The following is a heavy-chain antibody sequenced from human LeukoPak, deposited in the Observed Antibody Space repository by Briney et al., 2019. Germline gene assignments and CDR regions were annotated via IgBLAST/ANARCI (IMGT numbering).Heavy chain of an antibody. J-gene: IGHJ4*02. CDR3: ARANYDDSSGYQSLFYFDY. CDR1: GFTFSSYA. CDR2: IWYDGTKK. Sequence: GGSLRLSCSASGFTFSSYAMHWVRQAPGKGLEWVALIWYDGTKKYYADSVKGRVTVSRDNSKNTLFLQMNSLRDEDTAVYYCARANYDDSSGYQSLFYFDYWGQGTLVTVSS. V-gene: IGHV3-33*08. D-gene: IGHD3-22*01.